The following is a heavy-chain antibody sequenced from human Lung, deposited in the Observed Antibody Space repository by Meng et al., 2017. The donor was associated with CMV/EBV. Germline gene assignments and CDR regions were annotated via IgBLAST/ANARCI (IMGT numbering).Heavy chain of an antibody. Sequence: GESLKISCEASGFTFRSYNMNWVRQAPGKGLEWVSYISFSSSIIHYADSVKGRFTISRDNARDSLYLQMNSLRAEDTAVYFCAGYNSSSYGMGVWGQGTTVTVSS. CDR2: ISFSSSII. CDR3: AGYNSSSYGMGV. CDR1: GFTFRSYN. D-gene: IGHD3-3*01. J-gene: IGHJ6*02. V-gene: IGHV3-48*04.